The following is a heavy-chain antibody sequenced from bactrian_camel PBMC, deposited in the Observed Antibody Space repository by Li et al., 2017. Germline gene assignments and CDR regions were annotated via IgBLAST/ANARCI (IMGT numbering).Heavy chain of an antibody. CDR3: AAAPVDRRSGLQCDWGSGR. Sequence: VQLVESGGDSVEAGGSVRLTCAFSGSCMGWYRQATGKDCEGVGAIGSDGRIDYAHSVKGRFIISKDNAKNTLYLQMNSLKPEDTGMYYCAAAPVDRRSGLQCDWGSGRRGQGTQVTVS. CDR1: SGSC. J-gene: IGHJ4*01. V-gene: IGHV3S55*01. CDR2: IGSDGRI. D-gene: IGHD7*01.